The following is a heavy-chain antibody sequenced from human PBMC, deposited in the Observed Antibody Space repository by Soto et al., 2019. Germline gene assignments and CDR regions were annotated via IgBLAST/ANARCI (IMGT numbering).Heavy chain of an antibody. D-gene: IGHD3-3*01. CDR1: GFTFSSYD. CDR3: AKAPSRHYDFWSPLGMDV. CDR2: ISYDGSNK. V-gene: IGHV3-30*18. J-gene: IGHJ6*02. Sequence: GGSLRLSCAASGFTFSSYDMHWVRQAPGKWLEWVAVISYDGSNKYYADSVKGRFTISRDNSKNTLYLQMNSLRAEDTAVYYCAKAPSRHYDFWSPLGMDVWGQGTTVTV.